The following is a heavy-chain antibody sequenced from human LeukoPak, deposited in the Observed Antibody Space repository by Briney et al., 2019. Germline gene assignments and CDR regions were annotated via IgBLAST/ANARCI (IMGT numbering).Heavy chain of an antibody. J-gene: IGHJ4*02. Sequence: GASLRLSCAASGFIFRNYAMSWVRQAPGKGLEWVSAITGSGDTTYYADSVKGRFTISRDNSKNTLYVEMNTLRAEDTAVYYCAKLGDYDILSCYYGSDFGGQGTLVTVSS. CDR1: GFIFRNYA. V-gene: IGHV3-23*01. CDR3: AKLGDYDILSCYYGSDF. CDR2: ITGSGDTT. D-gene: IGHD3-9*01.